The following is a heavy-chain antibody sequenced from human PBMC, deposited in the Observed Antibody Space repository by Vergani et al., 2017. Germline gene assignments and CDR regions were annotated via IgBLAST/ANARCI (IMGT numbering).Heavy chain of an antibody. D-gene: IGHD6-6*01. Sequence: EVQLMESGGGLVQPGGSLRLSCAASGFTFSNYWMSWVRQAPGKGLEWVANINEDGSEKIYVDSVMGRFTISRDNAKNSLYLQMNSLRAEDTAVYFCARLDVTASRREARVFDYWGHGTLVTVSS. CDR1: GFTFSNYW. V-gene: IGHV3-7*01. CDR2: INEDGSEK. CDR3: ARLDVTASRREARVFDY. J-gene: IGHJ4*01.